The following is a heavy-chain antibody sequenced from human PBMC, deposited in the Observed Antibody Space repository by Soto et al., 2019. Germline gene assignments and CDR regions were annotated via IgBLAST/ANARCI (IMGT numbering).Heavy chain of an antibody. D-gene: IGHD5-12*01. V-gene: IGHV3-23*01. Sequence: GGSLRLSCAASGFTFNNYAMSWIRQAPGKGLEWISTINTGGATYYADSVKGRFTISRDNSKNTLYLQMNSLRADDTAVYYCAKKGSVATPGNWFDPWGQGTLVTVSS. J-gene: IGHJ5*02. CDR3: AKKGSVATPGNWFDP. CDR2: INTGGAT. CDR1: GFTFNNYA.